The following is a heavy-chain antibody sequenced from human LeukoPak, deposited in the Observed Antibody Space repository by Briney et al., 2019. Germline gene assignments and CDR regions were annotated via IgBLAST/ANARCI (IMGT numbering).Heavy chain of an antibody. CDR1: GGSISSSSYY. CDR2: IYYSGST. Sequence: SETLSLTCIVSGGSISSSSYYWGWIRQPPGKGLEWIGSIYYSGSTYYNPSLKSRVTISVDTSKNQFSLKLSSVTAADTAVYYCARPLTGRWSWFDPWGQGTLVTVSS. D-gene: IGHD7-27*01. V-gene: IGHV4-39*01. CDR3: ARPLTGRWSWFDP. J-gene: IGHJ5*02.